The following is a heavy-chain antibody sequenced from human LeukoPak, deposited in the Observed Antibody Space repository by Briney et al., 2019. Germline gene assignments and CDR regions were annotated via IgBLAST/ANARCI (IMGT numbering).Heavy chain of an antibody. CDR3: ARGHYGLDV. V-gene: IGHV3-11*01. CDR2: ITSSGSSM. CDR1: GFTFSDHY. Sequence: GGSLRPSCAASGFTFSDHYMTWIRQTPGNGLEWVSYITSSGSSMYYADSVKGRFTISRDNAVNSLYLQMNSLRAEDTAVYYCARGHYGLDVWGQGTTVTVSS. J-gene: IGHJ6*02.